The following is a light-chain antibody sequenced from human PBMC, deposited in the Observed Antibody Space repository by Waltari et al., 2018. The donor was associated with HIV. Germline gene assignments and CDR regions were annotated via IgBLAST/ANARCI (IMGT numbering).Light chain of an antibody. Sequence: NFMLTQPHSVSESPGKTVTISCTRSSGSIASHYVPWYQQRPGSSPTTVIYEDNQRPSGVPDRFSGSIDSSSNSASLTISGLKTEDEADYYCQSYDSSNRDVVFGGGTKLTVL. CDR3: QSYDSSNRDVV. CDR1: SGSIASHY. V-gene: IGLV6-57*01. CDR2: EDN. J-gene: IGLJ2*01.